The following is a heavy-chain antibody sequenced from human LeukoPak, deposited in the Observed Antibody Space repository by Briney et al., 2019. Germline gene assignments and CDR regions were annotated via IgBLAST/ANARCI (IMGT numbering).Heavy chain of an antibody. V-gene: IGHV3-48*01. CDR3: ARERRDYTDYFDY. CDR2: ISSHSRTI. CDR1: GLTFSTYS. D-gene: IGHD4-11*01. J-gene: IGHJ4*02. Sequence: PGGSLRLSCAASGLTFSTYSMNWVRQAPGKGLEWVSYISSHSRTIYYADSVKGRFTISRDNAKNSLFLQMDSLRAEDTAVYYCARERRDYTDYFDYWGQGTLVTVSS.